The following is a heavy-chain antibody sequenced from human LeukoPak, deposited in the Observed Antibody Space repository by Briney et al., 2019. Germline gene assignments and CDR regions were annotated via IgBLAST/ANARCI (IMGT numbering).Heavy chain of an antibody. Sequence: PGRSLRLSCAASGFTFSSYWMSWVRQAPGKGLEWVANIKQDGSEKYYVDSVKGRFTISRDNAKNSLYLQMNSLRAEDTAVHYCARRLYYYDSSGLFDYWGQGTLVTVSS. CDR2: IKQDGSEK. CDR1: GFTFSSYW. CDR3: ARRLYYYDSSGLFDY. D-gene: IGHD3-22*01. J-gene: IGHJ4*02. V-gene: IGHV3-7*01.